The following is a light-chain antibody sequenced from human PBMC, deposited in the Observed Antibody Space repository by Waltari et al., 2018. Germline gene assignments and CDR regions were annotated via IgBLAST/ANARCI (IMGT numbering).Light chain of an antibody. CDR2: VNSDGSH. CDR1: SGPSSNI. Sequence: QLVLTQSPSASASLGASVKLTCTLSSGPSSNIIARLQQQPGKGPRYLMQVNSDGSHRKGDEIPDRFSGSSSGAERYLTISSLQSEDEADYYCETGGHGTWVFGGGTKLTVL. V-gene: IGLV4-69*01. J-gene: IGLJ3*02. CDR3: ETGGHGTWV.